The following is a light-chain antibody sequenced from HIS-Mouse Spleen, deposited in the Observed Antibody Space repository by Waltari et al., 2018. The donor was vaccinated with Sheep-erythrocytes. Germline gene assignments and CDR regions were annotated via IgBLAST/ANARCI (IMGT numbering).Light chain of an antibody. J-gene: IGKJ2*01. CDR3: QQLNSYPHT. CDR2: AAS. Sequence: DIQLTQSPSFLSASVGDRVTITCRASQGISSSLAWYQQKPGKAPKLLIYAASTLQSGVPSRFSGSGSGTEFTLTISSLQPEDFATYYCQQLNSYPHTFGQGTKLEIK. V-gene: IGKV1-9*01. CDR1: QGISSS.